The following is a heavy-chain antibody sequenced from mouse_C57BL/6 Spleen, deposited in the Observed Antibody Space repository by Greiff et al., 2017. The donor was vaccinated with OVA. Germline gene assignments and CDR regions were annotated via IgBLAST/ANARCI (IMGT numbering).Heavy chain of an antibody. Sequence: EVKLVESGAELVRPGASVKLSCTASGFNIKDDYMHWVKQRPEQGLEWIGWIDPENGDTEYASKFQGKATITADTSSNTAYLQLSSLTSEDTAVYYCTGGLRAWFAYWGQGTLVTVSA. V-gene: IGHV14-4*01. D-gene: IGHD2-4*01. CDR2: IDPENGDT. CDR1: GFNIKDDY. CDR3: TGGLRAWFAY. J-gene: IGHJ3*01.